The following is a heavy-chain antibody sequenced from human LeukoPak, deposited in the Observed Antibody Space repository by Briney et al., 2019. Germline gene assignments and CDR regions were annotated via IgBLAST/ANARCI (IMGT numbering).Heavy chain of an antibody. D-gene: IGHD3-9*01. J-gene: IGHJ6*03. CDR2: INSDGSNT. Sequence: GGSLRLSCAASGFTFSSYWMHWVRQAPGKGLVWVSRINSDGSNTSYADSVKGRFTISRDSAKNTLYLQMNSLRAEDTAVYYCARLPKYYDVLTGYYSHYYYMDVWGKGTTVTMSS. CDR3: ARLPKYYDVLTGYYSHYYYMDV. V-gene: IGHV3-74*01. CDR1: GFTFSSYW.